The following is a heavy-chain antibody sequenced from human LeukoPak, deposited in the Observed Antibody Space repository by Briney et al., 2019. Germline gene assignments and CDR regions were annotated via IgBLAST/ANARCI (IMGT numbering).Heavy chain of an antibody. V-gene: IGHV1-69*05. CDR1: GGTFSSYA. CDR3: AREGAAEAKNFDY. Sequence: ASVKVSCKASGGTFSSYAISWVRQAPGQGLEWMGGIIPIFGTANYAQKFQGRITVTRDTSTSTVYMELSSLRSEDTAVYFCAREGAAEAKNFDYWGQGTLVTVSS. D-gene: IGHD6-25*01. J-gene: IGHJ4*02. CDR2: IIPIFGTA.